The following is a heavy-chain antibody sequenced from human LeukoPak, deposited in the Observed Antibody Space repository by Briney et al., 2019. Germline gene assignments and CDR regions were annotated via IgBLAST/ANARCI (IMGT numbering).Heavy chain of an antibody. D-gene: IGHD3-22*01. CDR1: GFTFSSYA. Sequence: GGSLRLSCAASGFTFSSYAMHWVRQAPGKGLEWVAVISYDGSNKYYADSVKGRFTISRDNSKNTLYLQMNSLRAEDTAVYYCARDREYYYDSSGYYPLVYYYYGMDVWGQRTTVTVSS. CDR3: ARDREYYYDSSGYYPLVYYYYGMDV. J-gene: IGHJ6*02. V-gene: IGHV3-30*04. CDR2: ISYDGSNK.